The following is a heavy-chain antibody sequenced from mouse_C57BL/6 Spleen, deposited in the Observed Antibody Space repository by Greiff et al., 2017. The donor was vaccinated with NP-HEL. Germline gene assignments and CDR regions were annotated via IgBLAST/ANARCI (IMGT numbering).Heavy chain of an antibody. CDR1: GFNIKDYY. D-gene: IGHD1-1*01. Sequence: EVQLQQSGAELVRPGASVKLSCTASGFNIKDYYMHWVKQRPEQGLEWIGRIDPEDGDTEYAPKFQGKATMTADTSSNTAYLQLSSLTSEDTAVYYCTTYYYGSSPDWYFDVWGTGTTVTVSS. V-gene: IGHV14-1*01. CDR3: TTYYYGSSPDWYFDV. J-gene: IGHJ1*03. CDR2: IDPEDGDT.